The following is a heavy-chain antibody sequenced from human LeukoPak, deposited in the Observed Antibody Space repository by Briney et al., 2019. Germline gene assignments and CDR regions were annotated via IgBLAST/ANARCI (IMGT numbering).Heavy chain of an antibody. CDR3: ARLRHYYDSSGYALENAFDI. D-gene: IGHD3-22*01. J-gene: IGHJ3*02. V-gene: IGHV4-4*07. CDR1: GGSISSYY. Sequence: SETLSLTCTVSGGSISSYYWSWIRQPAGKGLEWIGRIYTSGSTNYNPSLKSRVTMSEDTSKNQFSLKLSSVTAADTAVYYCARLRHYYDSSGYALENAFDIWGQGTMVTVSS. CDR2: IYTSGST.